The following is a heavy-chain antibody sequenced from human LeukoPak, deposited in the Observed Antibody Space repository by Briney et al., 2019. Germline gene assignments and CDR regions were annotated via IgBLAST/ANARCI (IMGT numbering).Heavy chain of an antibody. CDR3: ARDLNYDSAY. CDR2: IYSGGST. CDR1: GFTISSNY. V-gene: IGHV3-53*01. D-gene: IGHD3-22*01. J-gene: IGHJ4*02. Sequence: GGSLRLSCAASGFTISSNYMSWVRQAPGKGLEWVSVIYSGGSTYYADSVEGRFTISRDNSKNTVYLQMNSLRAEDTAVYYCARDLNYDSAYWGQGTLVTVSS.